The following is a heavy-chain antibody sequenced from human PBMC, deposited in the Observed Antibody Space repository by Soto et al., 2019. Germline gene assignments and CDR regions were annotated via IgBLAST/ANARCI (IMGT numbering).Heavy chain of an antibody. D-gene: IGHD6-19*01. CDR2: IRGKANSYAT. CDR3: TSIAVAGKGGYYYYYYGMDV. J-gene: IGHJ6*02. Sequence: PGGSLRLSCAASGFNFSGSAMHWVRQASGKGLEWVGRIRGKANSYATAYAASVKGRFTISRDDSKNTAYLQMNSLKTEDTAVYYCTSIAVAGKGGYYYYYYGMDVWGQGTTVTVSS. V-gene: IGHV3-73*01. CDR1: GFNFSGSA.